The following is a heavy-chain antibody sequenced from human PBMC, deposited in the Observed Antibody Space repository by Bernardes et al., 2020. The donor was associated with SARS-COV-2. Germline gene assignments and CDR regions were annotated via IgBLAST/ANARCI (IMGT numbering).Heavy chain of an antibody. V-gene: IGHV1-24*01. CDR3: AHLPLGGFFYGMDV. D-gene: IGHD3-16*01. J-gene: IGHJ6*02. CDR1: GYTLTELS. Sequence: ASVKVSCKVSGYTLTELSMHWVRQAPGKGLEWMGGFDPEDGETIYAQKFQGRVTMTEDTSTDTAYMELSSLRSEDTAVYYCAHLPLGGFFYGMDVWGQGTTVTVSS. CDR2: FDPEDGET.